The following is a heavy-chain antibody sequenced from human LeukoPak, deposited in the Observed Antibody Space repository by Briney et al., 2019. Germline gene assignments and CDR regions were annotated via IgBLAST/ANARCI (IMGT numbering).Heavy chain of an antibody. D-gene: IGHD3-3*01. V-gene: IGHV4-31*03. J-gene: IGHJ3*02. Sequence: SETLSLTCNVSGGSISSGGYYWSWIRQHPGKGLEWIGYIYYSGSTYYNPSLKSRVTISVDTSKNQFSLKLGSVTAADTAVYYCARDRYYDFWSGYDAFDIWGQGTMVTVSS. CDR3: ARDRYYDFWSGYDAFDI. CDR1: GGSISSGGYY. CDR2: IYYSGST.